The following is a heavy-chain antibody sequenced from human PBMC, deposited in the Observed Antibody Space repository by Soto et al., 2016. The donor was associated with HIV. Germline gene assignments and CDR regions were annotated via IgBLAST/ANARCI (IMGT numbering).Heavy chain of an antibody. D-gene: IGHD2-2*01. CDR2: ISGYNDKT. J-gene: IGHJ5*02. CDR1: GYSFTSYG. Sequence: QVQLVQSGAEVKEPGASVKVSCKASGYSFTSYGISWVRQAPGQGLEWMGWISGYNDKTNYEHKLQGRATMTTDTSTRTAYLELRSLTSDDTAVYYCARDPLXCSSTSCRTNNWFDPWAREPWSPSPQ. V-gene: IGHV1-18*01. CDR3: ARDPLXCSSTSCRTNNWFDP.